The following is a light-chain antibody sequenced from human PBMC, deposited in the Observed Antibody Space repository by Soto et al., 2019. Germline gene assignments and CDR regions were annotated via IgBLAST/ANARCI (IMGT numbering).Light chain of an antibody. J-gene: IGLJ2*01. CDR1: SSDVGGYNY. CDR2: DVS. CDR3: TSYTSTSPVV. V-gene: IGLV2-14*01. Sequence: QSALTQPASVSGSPGQSITIYCTGTSSDVGGYNYVSWYQQHPGKAPKVIIYDVSNRPSGVSNRFSASKSGNTASLTISGLQAEDEAAYYCTSYTSTSPVVFGGGTKLTVL.